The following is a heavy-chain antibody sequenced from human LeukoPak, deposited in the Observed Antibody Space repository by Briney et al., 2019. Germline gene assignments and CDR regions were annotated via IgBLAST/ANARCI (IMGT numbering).Heavy chain of an antibody. CDR1: GYTFTSYY. J-gene: IGHJ4*02. Sequence: ASVKVSCKASGYTFTSYYMHWVRQAPGQGLEWMGIINPSGGSTSYAQKFQGRVTMTRDTSTSTVYMELSSLRSEDTAVYYCAKDLAPYGIVGVTGFDYWGQGTLVTVSS. CDR2: INPSGGST. D-gene: IGHD1-26*01. V-gene: IGHV1-46*01. CDR3: AKDLAPYGIVGVTGFDY.